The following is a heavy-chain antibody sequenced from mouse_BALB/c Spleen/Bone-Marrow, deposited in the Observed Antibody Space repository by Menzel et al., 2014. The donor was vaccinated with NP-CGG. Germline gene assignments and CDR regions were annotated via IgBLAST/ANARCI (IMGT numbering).Heavy chain of an antibody. D-gene: IGHD2-3*01. CDR1: GFTFSSFG. CDR3: ARSDGAMDY. J-gene: IGHJ4*01. Sequence: EVHLVVSGGGLVQPGGSRKLSCAASGFTFSSFGMHWVRQAPEKGLEWVAYISTGSSTIYYADTVKGRFTISRDNPKNTLFLQMTCLRSEDTAMYYCARSDGAMDYWGQGTSVTVSS. V-gene: IGHV5-17*02. CDR2: ISTGSSTI.